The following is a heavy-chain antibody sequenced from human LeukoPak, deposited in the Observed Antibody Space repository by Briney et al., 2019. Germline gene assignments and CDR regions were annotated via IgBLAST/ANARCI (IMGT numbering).Heavy chain of an antibody. CDR2: ISASGGGT. V-gene: IGHV3-23*01. D-gene: IGHD2-2*01. Sequence: PGGSLRLSCAVSGFTFNIYAMSWVRQAPGKGLEWVSRISASGGGTFYAGSVEGRFIISRDNSKNTLYLQMNSLRAEDTAVYYCAKVPTPIVVPAALYFDYWGQGTLVTVSS. CDR3: AKVPTPIVVPAALYFDY. CDR1: GFTFNIYA. J-gene: IGHJ4*02.